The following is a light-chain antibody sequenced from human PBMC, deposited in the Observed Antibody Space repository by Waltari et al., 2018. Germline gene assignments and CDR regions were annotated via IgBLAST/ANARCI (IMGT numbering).Light chain of an antibody. CDR2: GAT. V-gene: IGLV2-23*01. CDR1: SNDIGNYDL. CDR3: FSFVAANSFV. J-gene: IGLJ1*01. Sequence: QSALTQPASVSGSPGQSITLSCTGTSNDIGNYDLVPWYQQRPGEAPKLLMYGATKRPSGVSNRFSGSKSGKTASLTISGIQTEDEADYYCFSFVAANSFVFGPGTKVTVL.